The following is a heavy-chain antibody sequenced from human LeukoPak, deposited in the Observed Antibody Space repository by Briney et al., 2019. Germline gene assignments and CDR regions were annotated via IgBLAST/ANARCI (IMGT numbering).Heavy chain of an antibody. V-gene: IGHV3-23*01. J-gene: IGHJ4*02. CDR1: GFTFSSYA. D-gene: IGHD3-10*01. Sequence: QAGGSLRLSCAASGFTFSSYAVSWVRQAPGKGLEWVSAISGSGGNTYYADSVKGRFIISRDNSKNTLYLQMNSLRADDTAVYYCAKDQAGVLWFGDRGQGTLVTVSS. CDR3: AKDQAGVLWFGD. CDR2: ISGSGGNT.